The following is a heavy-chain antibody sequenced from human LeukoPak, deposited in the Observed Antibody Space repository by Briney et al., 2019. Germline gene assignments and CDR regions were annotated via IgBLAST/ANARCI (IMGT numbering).Heavy chain of an antibody. CDR3: AMDNAFDI. CDR2: IYYSGST. J-gene: IGHJ3*02. CDR1: GGSISSSSYY. Sequence: SETLSLTCTVPGGSISSSSYYWGWIRQPPGKGLEWIGSIYYSGSTYYNPSLKSRVTISVDTSKNQFSLKLRSVTAADTAVYGTAMDNAFDIWSQGTMVTVSS. V-gene: IGHV4-39*07. D-gene: IGHD5-18*01.